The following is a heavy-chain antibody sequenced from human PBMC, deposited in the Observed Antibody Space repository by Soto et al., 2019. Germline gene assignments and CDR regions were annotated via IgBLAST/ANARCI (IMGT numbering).Heavy chain of an antibody. CDR1: GYTFSSYD. CDR3: ARSWGYCTDGPCSTPDY. Sequence: QVQLVQSGAEVKKPGASVKVSCKASGYTFSSYDINWVRQATGQGLEWMGWMNPNSNNTVYAQKFQGRVTMTRDTSISTAYMELSSLRSEDTAVYYCARSWGYCTDGPCSTPDYWGQGTLVTVSS. D-gene: IGHD2-8*01. V-gene: IGHV1-8*01. J-gene: IGHJ4*02. CDR2: MNPNSNNT.